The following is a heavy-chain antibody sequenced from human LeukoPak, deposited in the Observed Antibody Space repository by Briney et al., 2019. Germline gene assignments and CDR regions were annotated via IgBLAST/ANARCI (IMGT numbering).Heavy chain of an antibody. CDR1: EFTFSSYS. CDR3: ARENSGSYYQFDC. CDR2: ISSSTSYI. J-gene: IGHJ4*02. Sequence: GGSLRLSCAASEFTFSSYSMNWVRQAPGKGLEWVSSISSSTSYIYYADSVKGRFTISRDNAKNSLYLQMNSLRPEDTAVYYCARENSGSYYQFDCWGQGTLVTVSS. V-gene: IGHV3-21*01. D-gene: IGHD1-26*01.